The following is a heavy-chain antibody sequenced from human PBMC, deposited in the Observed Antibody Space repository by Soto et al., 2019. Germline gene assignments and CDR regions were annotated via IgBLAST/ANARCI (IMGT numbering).Heavy chain of an antibody. D-gene: IGHD5-12*01. J-gene: IGHJ4*02. CDR3: ARRWLRSMAYFDY. CDR2: IYYSGST. V-gene: IGHV4-31*03. Sequence: QVQLQESGPELVKPSQTLSLTCTVSGGSISSGGYYWSWIRQHPGKGLEWIGYIYYSGSTYYNPSLKSRVTISVDTSKNQFSLKLSSETAADTAVYYCARRWLRSMAYFDYWGQGTLVTVSS. CDR1: GGSISSGGYY.